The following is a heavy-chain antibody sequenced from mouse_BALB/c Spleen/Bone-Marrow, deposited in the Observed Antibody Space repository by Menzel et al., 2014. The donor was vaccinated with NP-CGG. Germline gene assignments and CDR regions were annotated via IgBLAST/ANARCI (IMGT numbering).Heavy chain of an antibody. V-gene: IGHV14-3*02. CDR3: ARGYYDYDLDY. J-gene: IGHJ2*01. Sequence: VQLQQSGAELVKPGASVKLSCTASGFNIKDTYMHWVKQRPEQGLEWIGWIDPANGNTKYDPKFQGKATITADTSSNTAYLQLSSLTSEDTAVYYCARGYYDYDLDYWGQGTTLTVSS. D-gene: IGHD2-4*01. CDR2: IDPANGNT. CDR1: GFNIKDTY.